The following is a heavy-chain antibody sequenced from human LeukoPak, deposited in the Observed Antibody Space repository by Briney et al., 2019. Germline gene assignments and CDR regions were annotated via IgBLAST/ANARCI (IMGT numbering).Heavy chain of an antibody. CDR2: IYYSGST. CDR3: AREGSWFDP. Sequence: SETLSLACTVSGGSISSSSYYWGWIRQPPGKGLEWIGSIYYSGSTYYNPSLKSRVTISVDTSKNQFSLKLSSVTAADTAVYYCAREGSWFDPWGQETLVTVSS. D-gene: IGHD1-26*01. V-gene: IGHV4-39*07. CDR1: GGSISSSSYY. J-gene: IGHJ5*02.